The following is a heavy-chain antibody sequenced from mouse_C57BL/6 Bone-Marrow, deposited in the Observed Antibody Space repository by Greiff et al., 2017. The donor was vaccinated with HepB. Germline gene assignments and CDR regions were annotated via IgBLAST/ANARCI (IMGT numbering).Heavy chain of an antibody. V-gene: IGHV1-82*01. D-gene: IGHD1-1*01. CDR3: ARKDGSSYGAMDY. CDR2: IYPGDGDT. J-gene: IGHJ4*01. Sequence: VQLQQSGPELVKPGASVKISCKASGYAFSSSWLNWVKQRPGKGLEWIGRIYPGDGDTNYNGKFKGKATLTADKSSSTAYMQLSSLASEDSAVYFCARKDGSSYGAMDYWGQGTSVTVSS. CDR1: GYAFSSSW.